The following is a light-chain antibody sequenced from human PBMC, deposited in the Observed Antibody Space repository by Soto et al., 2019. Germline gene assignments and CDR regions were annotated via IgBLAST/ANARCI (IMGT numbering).Light chain of an antibody. V-gene: IGLV2-14*02. Sequence: QSALTQPASVSGSPGQSITISCTGTSSDVGSYNLVSWYQQHPGKAPKLMIYEGSKRPSGVSNRFSGSKSGNTASLTISGLQAEDEADYYCSSYINSITFVVFGGGTQLTVL. CDR3: SSYINSITFVV. CDR2: EGS. CDR1: SSDVGSYNL. J-gene: IGLJ2*01.